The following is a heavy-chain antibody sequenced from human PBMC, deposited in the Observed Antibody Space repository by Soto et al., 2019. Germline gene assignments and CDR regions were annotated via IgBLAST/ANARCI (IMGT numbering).Heavy chain of an antibody. Sequence: EVQLVESGGGLVQPGGSLRLSCAASGFTFSSYWMHWVRQAPGKGLVWVSRINSDGSSTSYADSVKGRFTISRDNAKNXXYLQMNSLRAEDTAVYYCAREEPYQLLWRGDAFDIWGQGTMVTVSS. V-gene: IGHV3-74*01. CDR3: AREEPYQLLWRGDAFDI. D-gene: IGHD2-2*01. CDR2: INSDGSST. CDR1: GFTFSSYW. J-gene: IGHJ3*02.